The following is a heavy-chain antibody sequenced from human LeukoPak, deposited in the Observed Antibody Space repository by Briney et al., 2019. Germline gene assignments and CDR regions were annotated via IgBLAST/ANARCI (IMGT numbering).Heavy chain of an antibody. J-gene: IGHJ4*02. CDR2: VKKDGSQK. V-gene: IGHV3-7*03. Sequence: GGSLRLSCAASGFTFSSFWMSWVRQAPGKGLEWVANVKKDGSQKYYVDSVEGRFTISRDNAKNSLYLQMDSLRVDDTAVYYCTRVFGGYDVSDYWGQGTLVTVSS. CDR3: TRVFGGYDVSDY. D-gene: IGHD3-3*01. CDR1: GFTFSSFW.